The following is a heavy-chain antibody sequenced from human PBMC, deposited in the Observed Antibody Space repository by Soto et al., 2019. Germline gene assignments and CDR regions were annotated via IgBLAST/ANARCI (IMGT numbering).Heavy chain of an antibody. V-gene: IGHV4-39*01. J-gene: IGHJ4*02. CDR2: VYYRGRS. Sequence: SETLSLTCTVSGGSVSNSNYYWGWIRQSPGKGLEWIGSVYYRGRSYSKSSVKSRVAISVDTSKNQFSLNLNSVTASDTAVYYCVSQRTSVLTQAYFDYWGPGALVTVSS. CDR1: GGSVSNSNYY. D-gene: IGHD2-8*01. CDR3: VSQRTSVLTQAYFDY.